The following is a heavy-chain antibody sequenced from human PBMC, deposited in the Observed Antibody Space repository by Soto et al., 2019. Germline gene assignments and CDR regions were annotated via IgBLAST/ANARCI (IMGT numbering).Heavy chain of an antibody. D-gene: IGHD6-19*01. CDR1: GFTFSSYA. V-gene: IGHV3-23*01. Sequence: GGSLRLSCAASGFTFSSYAMSWVRQAPGKGLEWVSTISGSGGSTYYADSVKGRFTISRDNSKNTLYLQMNSLRAEDTAVYYCAKGLAYSSGWYGPYYFDYWGQGTLVTVSS. J-gene: IGHJ4*02. CDR2: ISGSGGST. CDR3: AKGLAYSSGWYGPYYFDY.